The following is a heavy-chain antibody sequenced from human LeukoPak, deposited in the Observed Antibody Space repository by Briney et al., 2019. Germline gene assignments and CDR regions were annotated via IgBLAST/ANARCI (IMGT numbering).Heavy chain of an antibody. CDR3: ARSIPSIVDTISAFDI. CDR1: GGSISSGGYY. V-gene: IGHV4-31*03. D-gene: IGHD5-12*01. CDR2: IYYSGST. Sequence: SETLSLTCTVSGGSISSGGYYWSWIRQRPGKGLEWIGYIYYSGSTYYNPSLKSRVTISVDTSKNQFSLKLSSVTAADTAVYYCARSIPSIVDTISAFDIWGQGTMVTVSS. J-gene: IGHJ3*02.